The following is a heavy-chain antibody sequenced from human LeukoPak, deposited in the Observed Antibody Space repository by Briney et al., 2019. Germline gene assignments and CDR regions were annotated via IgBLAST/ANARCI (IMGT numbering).Heavy chain of an antibody. V-gene: IGHV4-39*07. J-gene: IGHJ4*02. CDR1: GGSISSSSYY. D-gene: IGHD3-10*01. Sequence: SETLSLTCTVSGGSISSSSYYWGWIRQPPGKGLEWIGSIYYSGSTYYNPSLKSRVTISVDTSKNQFSLKLSSVTAADTAVYYCARVPWFGELSPFIDYWGQGTLVTVSS. CDR3: ARVPWFGELSPFIDY. CDR2: IYYSGST.